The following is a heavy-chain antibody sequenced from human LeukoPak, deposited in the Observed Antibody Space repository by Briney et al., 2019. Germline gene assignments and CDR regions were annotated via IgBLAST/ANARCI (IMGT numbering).Heavy chain of an antibody. J-gene: IGHJ4*02. CDR3: ARHGTLEMASSPDFDY. CDR2: IYYSGST. CDR1: GGSISSSSYY. Sequence: SETLSLTCTVSGGSISSSSYYWGWIRQPPGKGLEWLGCIYYSGSTYYNPSLKSRVTISVDTSKNQFSLKLSSVTAADTAVYYCARHGTLEMASSPDFDYWGQGTLVTVSS. V-gene: IGHV4-39*01. D-gene: IGHD5-24*01.